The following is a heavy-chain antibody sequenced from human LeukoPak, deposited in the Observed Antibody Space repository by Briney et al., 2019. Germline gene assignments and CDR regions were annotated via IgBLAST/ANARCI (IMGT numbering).Heavy chain of an antibody. CDR2: MNPNSGNT. CDR3: ARGRSYVADY. Sequence: ASVKVSCKASGYTFINYDINWARQATGQGLEWMGWMNPNSGNTGYAQGFQDRITITRDTSMSTAYMELSSLTSEDTAVYYCARGRSYVADYWGQGTLVTVSS. D-gene: IGHD2-8*01. V-gene: IGHV1-8*03. J-gene: IGHJ4*02. CDR1: GYTFINYD.